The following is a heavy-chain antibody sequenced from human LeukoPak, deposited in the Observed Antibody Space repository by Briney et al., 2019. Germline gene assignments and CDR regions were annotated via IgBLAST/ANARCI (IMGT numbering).Heavy chain of an antibody. V-gene: IGHV4-59*01. Sequence: SETLSLTCTVSGGSISSYYWSWIRQPPGKGLEWIGYIYYSGSTNYNPSLKSRVTISVDTSKNQFSLKLSSVTAADTAVYYRARDGDFWSGSWFDPWGQGTLVTVSS. J-gene: IGHJ5*02. CDR1: GGSISSYY. D-gene: IGHD3-3*01. CDR2: IYYSGST. CDR3: ARDGDFWSGSWFDP.